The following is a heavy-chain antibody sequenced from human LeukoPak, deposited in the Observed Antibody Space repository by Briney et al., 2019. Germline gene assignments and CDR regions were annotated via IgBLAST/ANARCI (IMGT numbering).Heavy chain of an antibody. D-gene: IGHD3-22*01. CDR3: TREVNYDSSGM. CDR1: GNSISSDYW. J-gene: IGHJ3*01. V-gene: IGHV4-4*02. CDR2: IFHDGST. Sequence: SGTLSLTCVVSGNSISSDYWWSWVRRSPGKGLEWIGEIFHDGSTNSNPSLESRLTMSVDKSKNQFSLELRSVTAADTAVYYCTREVNYDSSGMWGQGRMVIVSS.